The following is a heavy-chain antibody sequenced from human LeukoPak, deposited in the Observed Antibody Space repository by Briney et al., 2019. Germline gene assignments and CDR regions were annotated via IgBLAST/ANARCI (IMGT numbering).Heavy chain of an antibody. Sequence: SETPSLTCTVSGGSISSYYWSWIRLPPGKGLEWIGYIYYTGATYYNPSLKSRVTISLDTSKNQFSLKLSSVTAADAAVYYCARAGYSYGTGYYFDYWGQGALVTVSS. CDR3: ARAGYSYGTGYYFDY. CDR2: IYYTGAT. D-gene: IGHD5-18*01. V-gene: IGHV4-59*01. CDR1: GGSISSYY. J-gene: IGHJ4*02.